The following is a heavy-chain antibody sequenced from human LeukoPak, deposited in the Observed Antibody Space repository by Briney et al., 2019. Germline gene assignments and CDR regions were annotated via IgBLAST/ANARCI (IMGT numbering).Heavy chain of an antibody. Sequence: GASVKVSCKTSGYTFTAHYMHWVRQAPGQGLEWTGWINANSGATQYAQKFQGRVTITRDTSISTAYMELSRLTSDDTAIYYCTREDYWGQGTLVTVSS. CDR3: TREDY. J-gene: IGHJ4*02. V-gene: IGHV1-2*02. CDR1: GYTFTAHY. CDR2: INANSGAT.